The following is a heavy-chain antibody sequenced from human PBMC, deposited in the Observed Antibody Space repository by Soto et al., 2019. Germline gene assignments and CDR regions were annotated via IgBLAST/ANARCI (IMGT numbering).Heavy chain of an antibody. CDR1: GDAIYMGGYY. Sequence: PSETLSLTCTVSGDAIYMGGYYWTWIRQHPGKGLEWIGSIYHGGSTYYNPSLNSRVTLSIDMTNNHVSLILNSVTAADTAVYYCARVGPWVPYYYDSSPYTFEKWFDPWGQGTLVTVSS. V-gene: IGHV4-38-2*02. CDR2: IYHGGST. CDR3: ARVGPWVPYYYDSSPYTFEKWFDP. D-gene: IGHD3-22*01. J-gene: IGHJ5*02.